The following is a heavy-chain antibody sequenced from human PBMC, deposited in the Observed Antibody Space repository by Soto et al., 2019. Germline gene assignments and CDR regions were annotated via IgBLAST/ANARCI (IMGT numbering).Heavy chain of an antibody. J-gene: IGHJ4*02. V-gene: IGHV4-34*01. CDR3: ARRPKAIVVANY. Sequence: QVLLQQWGAGLLKPSETLSLTCAVYGGSFSDDYWSWIRQPPGKGLEWIGEINHSGSTSYNPSLKSRATISVDTSKTQISLKLSSVTAADTAVYYCARRPKAIVVANYWGQGTLVTVSS. CDR1: GGSFSDDY. CDR2: INHSGST. D-gene: IGHD2-15*01.